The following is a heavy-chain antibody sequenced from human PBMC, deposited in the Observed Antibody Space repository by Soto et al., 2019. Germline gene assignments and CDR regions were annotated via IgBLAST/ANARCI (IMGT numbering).Heavy chain of an antibody. Sequence: ASVKVSCKASGYTFTDYYMHWVRQAPGQRLEWMGWINPNTIDTNCAQKFQGWVTMTRDTSISTAYMELSSLRSEDTAVYYCARGAATKILVLMYDALEIWGQGTMVTVSS. J-gene: IGHJ3*02. CDR2: INPNTIDT. V-gene: IGHV1-2*04. CDR3: ARGAATKILVLMYDALEI. CDR1: GYTFTDYY. D-gene: IGHD5-12*01.